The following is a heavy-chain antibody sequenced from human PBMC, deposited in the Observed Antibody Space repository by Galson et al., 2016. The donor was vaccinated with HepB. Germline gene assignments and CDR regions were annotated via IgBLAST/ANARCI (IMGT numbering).Heavy chain of an antibody. V-gene: IGHV3-23*01. CDR2: ITAGRAST. Sequence: SLRLSCAASGFTFRSHAMSWVRQAPGRGLEWVSSITAGRASTFYADSVKGRFTMSRDNSKNTLYLQMNSLRAEDTAIYDCARAPASFYYDSRFHPHDYWGQGTLGTVSS. D-gene: IGHD3-22*01. CDR3: ARAPASFYYDSRFHPHDY. J-gene: IGHJ4*02. CDR1: GFTFRSHA.